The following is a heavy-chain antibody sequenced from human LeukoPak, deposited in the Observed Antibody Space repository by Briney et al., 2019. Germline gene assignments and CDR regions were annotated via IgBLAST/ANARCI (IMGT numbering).Heavy chain of an antibody. CDR3: ARKYSSSWPSYYYYGMDV. V-gene: IGHV1-2*02. D-gene: IGHD6-13*01. CDR2: INPNSGGT. J-gene: IGHJ6*02. Sequence: ASVKVSCKASGYTFTGYYMHWVRQAPGQGLEWMGWINPNSGGTNYARKFQGRVTMTRDTSISTAYMELSRLRSDDTAVYYCARKYSSSWPSYYYYGMDVWGQGATVTVSS. CDR1: GYTFTGYY.